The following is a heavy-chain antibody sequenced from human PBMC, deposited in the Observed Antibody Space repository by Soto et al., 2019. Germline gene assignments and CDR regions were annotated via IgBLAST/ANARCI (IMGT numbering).Heavy chain of an antibody. CDR1: GFTFSNYW. D-gene: IGHD3-3*01. CDR3: ARGFGRP. J-gene: IGHJ4*02. CDR2: IKQEGSEK. V-gene: IGHV3-7*01. Sequence: GGSLRLSCAASGFTFSNYWMSWVRQAPGKGLEWVANIKQEGSEKYYVDSVKGRFTISRDNAKNSLYLQMNSLRAEDMAVYYCARGFGRPWGQGTLVTVSS.